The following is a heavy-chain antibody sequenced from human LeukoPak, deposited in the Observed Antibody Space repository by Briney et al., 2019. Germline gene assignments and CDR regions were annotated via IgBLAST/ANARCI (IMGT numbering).Heavy chain of an antibody. J-gene: IGHJ4*02. D-gene: IGHD3-10*01. Sequence: GGSLRLSCAASGFTFSNYWMSWVRQAPGEGLGWVANIRQDGSEKYYVDSVKGRFTISRDNAKKSLYLQMNSLRAEDTAVYYCARGSGSPAGYWGQGTLVTVSS. CDR2: IRQDGSEK. CDR3: ARGSGSPAGY. CDR1: GFTFSNYW. V-gene: IGHV3-7*01.